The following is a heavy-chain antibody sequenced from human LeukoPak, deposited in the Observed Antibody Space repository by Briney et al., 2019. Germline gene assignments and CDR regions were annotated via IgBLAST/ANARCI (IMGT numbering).Heavy chain of an antibody. Sequence: PGGSLRLSCSTSGFTFSTNAMSWVRQAPGKGLEWVSTIGGHETFYADSVKGRFTISRDNSKNTVYLHMSSLSVEDTAVYYLAKNWIQFNRVYDCFDSWGQGPWSPSPQ. J-gene: IGHJ4*02. CDR3: AKNWIQFNRVYDCFDS. V-gene: IGHV3-23*01. CDR2: IGGHET. CDR1: GFTFSTNA. D-gene: IGHD3-16*01.